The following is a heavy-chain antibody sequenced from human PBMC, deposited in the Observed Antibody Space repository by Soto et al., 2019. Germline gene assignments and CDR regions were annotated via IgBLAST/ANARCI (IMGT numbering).Heavy chain of an antibody. J-gene: IGHJ4*02. D-gene: IGHD2-15*01. CDR2: MNPNSGNT. CDR3: ARVMLGGHSDY. CDR1: GYTFTNNV. Sequence: QVQLVQSGAEVKKPGASVTVSCKASGYTFTNNVIKWVRQAPGQGLEWMGWMNPNSGNTGYAQKFQGRVTMTRNTSIRTAYIELSRLISDDTAFYYGARVMLGGHSDYWGQGTLVTVSS. V-gene: IGHV1-8*01.